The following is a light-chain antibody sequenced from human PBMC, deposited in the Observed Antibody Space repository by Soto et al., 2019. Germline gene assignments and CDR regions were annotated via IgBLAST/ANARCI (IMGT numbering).Light chain of an antibody. Sequence: PGERVPLSCMASQSVSSSYLTWYQQKPGQAPRLLIYGASTRATGIPARFSGSGSGTDFTLTISSLEPEDFAVYYCQQDNNWPQTFGQGTKVDIK. CDR2: GAS. CDR3: QQDNNWPQT. J-gene: IGKJ1*01. CDR1: QSVSSSY. V-gene: IGKV3D-7*01.